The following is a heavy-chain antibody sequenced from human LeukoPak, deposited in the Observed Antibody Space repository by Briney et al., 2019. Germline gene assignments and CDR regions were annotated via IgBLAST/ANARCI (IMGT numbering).Heavy chain of an antibody. Sequence: GGSLRLSCTASGFTFSYFTMHWVRQAPGKGLEWVSGISWNSGSIGYADSVKGRFTMSRDNAKNSLYLQMNSLRAEDTALYYCAKGGYDLDYYFDYWGQGIVVTVSS. CDR3: AKGGYDLDYYFDY. J-gene: IGHJ4*02. CDR1: GFTFSYFT. D-gene: IGHD2-2*01. CDR2: ISWNSGSI. V-gene: IGHV3-9*01.